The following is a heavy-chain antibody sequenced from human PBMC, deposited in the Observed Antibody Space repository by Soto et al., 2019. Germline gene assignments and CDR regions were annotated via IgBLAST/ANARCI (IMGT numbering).Heavy chain of an antibody. V-gene: IGHV3-64*07. D-gene: IGHD6-13*01. CDR1: GFTLSIYA. CDR2: ISSSGDTT. Sequence: EVQLVESGGGLVQPGGSLRLSCAASGFTLSIYAMHWVRQAPGQGLEFVAAISSSGDTTYYPDSVKGRFTMSRDNSKNTVYLQMGSLRGEDMAVYYCARAKGSSWYDYWGQGTLVTVSS. CDR3: ARAKGSSWYDY. J-gene: IGHJ4*02.